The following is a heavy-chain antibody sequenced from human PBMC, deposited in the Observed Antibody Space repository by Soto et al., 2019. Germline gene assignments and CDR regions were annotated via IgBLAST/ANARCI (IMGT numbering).Heavy chain of an antibody. CDR2: IYYSGST. Sequence: SETLSLTCTVSGGSISSYYWSWIRQPPGKGLEWIGYIYYSGSTNYNPSLKSRVTISVDTSKNQFSLKLSSVTAADTAVYYCARDLGDRGYPDYWGKGTLVTVSS. CDR1: GGSISSYY. D-gene: IGHD3-22*01. CDR3: ARDLGDRGYPDY. J-gene: IGHJ4*02. V-gene: IGHV4-59*01.